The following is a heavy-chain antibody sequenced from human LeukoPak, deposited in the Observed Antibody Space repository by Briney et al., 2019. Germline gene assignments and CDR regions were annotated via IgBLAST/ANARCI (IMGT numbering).Heavy chain of an antibody. CDR3: AKASSSANYFDY. V-gene: IGHV3-23*01. CDR2: ISGSGGST. D-gene: IGHD6-13*01. CDR1: GFTFSSYA. Sequence: GGSLRLSCAASGFTFSSYAMSWVCQAPGKGLEWVSAISGSGGSTYYADSVKGRFTISRDNSKNTLYLQMNSLRAEDTAVYYCAKASSSANYFDYWGQGTLVTVSS. J-gene: IGHJ4*02.